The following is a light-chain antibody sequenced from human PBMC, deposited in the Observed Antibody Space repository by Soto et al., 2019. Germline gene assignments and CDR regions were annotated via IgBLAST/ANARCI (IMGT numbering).Light chain of an antibody. V-gene: IGLV2-14*01. Sequence: QSVLTQPASVSGSPGQSITISCTGTSSDVGGYNFVSWYQQHPGKAPKLMIYEVSNRPSGISDRFSGSKSGNTASLTISGLQDEDEAAYYCSSYRRSNIIAFGTGTKVTVL. CDR1: SSDVGGYNF. CDR3: SSYRRSNIIA. J-gene: IGLJ1*01. CDR2: EVS.